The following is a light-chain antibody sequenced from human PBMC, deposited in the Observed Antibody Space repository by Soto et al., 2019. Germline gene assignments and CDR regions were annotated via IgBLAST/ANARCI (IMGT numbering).Light chain of an antibody. J-gene: IGKJ2*01. CDR3: QQYYSTPYT. Sequence: IVLTQSPDSLAVSLGERATINCKSSQSVLYSSNNKNYLAWYQQKSGQPPKLLIYWASTRESGVPDRFSGSGSGTDFTLTISSLQAEDVAVYYCQQYYSTPYTFGQGTKLEIK. V-gene: IGKV4-1*01. CDR2: WAS. CDR1: QSVLYSSNNKNY.